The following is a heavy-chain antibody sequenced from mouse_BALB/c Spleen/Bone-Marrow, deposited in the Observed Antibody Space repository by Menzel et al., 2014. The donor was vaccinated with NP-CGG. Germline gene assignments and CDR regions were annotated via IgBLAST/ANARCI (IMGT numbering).Heavy chain of an antibody. CDR3: ARWITTDYYAMDC. D-gene: IGHD2-4*01. Sequence: EVQLQQSGPELVKPGASVKISCKTSVYTFIEYTMHWVKQSHGKSLEWIGGFNPNNGCTRYYQKFKGKATLTVDKSSSTPYMERRSLTSEDYAVYYCARWITTDYYAMDCWGQGTSVTVSS. CDR2: FNPNNGCT. V-gene: IGHV1-22*01. J-gene: IGHJ4*01. CDR1: VYTFIEYT.